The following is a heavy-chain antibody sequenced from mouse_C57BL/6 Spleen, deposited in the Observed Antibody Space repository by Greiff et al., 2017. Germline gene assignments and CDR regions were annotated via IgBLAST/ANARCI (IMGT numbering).Heavy chain of an antibody. CDR3: GAMDY. Sequence: EVKLVESGGGLVQPKGSLKLSCAASGFSFNTYAMNWVRQAPGKGLEWVARIRSKSNNYAKYYADSVKDRFTISRDDSESMLYLQMNNLKTEDTAMYYCGAMDYWGQGTSVTVSS. CDR1: GFSFNTYA. V-gene: IGHV10-1*01. CDR2: IRSKSNNYAK. J-gene: IGHJ4*01.